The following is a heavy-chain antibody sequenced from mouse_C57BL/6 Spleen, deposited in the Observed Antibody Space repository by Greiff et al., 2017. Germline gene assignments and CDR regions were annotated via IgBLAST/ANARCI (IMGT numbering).Heavy chain of an antibody. V-gene: IGHV1-54*01. D-gene: IGHD1-1*01. CDR3: ARSAGITTVALDY. CDR1: GYAFTNYL. CDR2: INPGSGGT. J-gene: IGHJ2*01. Sequence: QVQLQQSGAELVRPGTSVKVSCKASGYAFTNYLIEWVKQRPGQGLEWIGVINPGSGGTNYNEKFKGKATLTADKSSSTAYMQLSSLTSEDSAVYFCARSAGITTVALDYWGQGTTLTVSS.